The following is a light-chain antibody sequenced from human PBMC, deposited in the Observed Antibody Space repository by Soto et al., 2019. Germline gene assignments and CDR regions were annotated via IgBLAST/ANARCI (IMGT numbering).Light chain of an antibody. CDR1: QSVTTN. J-gene: IGKJ4*01. Sequence: EVVMTQSPATLSVSPGERVTFSCRASQSVTTNLAWYQHKPGQSPRILISDASTGASGIPPRFSGSGAGTEFTLTIDRLQSADFAVYYCQQYDRWPVTFGGGTKVDIK. V-gene: IGKV3-15*01. CDR3: QQYDRWPVT. CDR2: DAS.